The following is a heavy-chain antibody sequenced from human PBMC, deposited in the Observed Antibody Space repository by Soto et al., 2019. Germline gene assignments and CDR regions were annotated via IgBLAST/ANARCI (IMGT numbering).Heavy chain of an antibody. D-gene: IGHD6-13*01. Sequence: SETLSLTCTVSGGSISSSSYYWGWIRQPPGKGLEWIGSIYYSGSTYYNPSLKSRVTISVDTSKNQFSLKLSSVTAADTAVYYCARLGIAAAGSGFDYWGQGTLVTVSS. CDR2: IYYSGST. CDR3: ARLGIAAAGSGFDY. J-gene: IGHJ4*02. CDR1: GGSISSSSYY. V-gene: IGHV4-39*01.